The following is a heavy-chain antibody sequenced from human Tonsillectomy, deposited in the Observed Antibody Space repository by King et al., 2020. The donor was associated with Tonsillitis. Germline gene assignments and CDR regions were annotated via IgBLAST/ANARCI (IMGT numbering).Heavy chain of an antibody. CDR2: ISGSGGRT. CDR3: ARDGFCSTTNCYTGAFDF. D-gene: IGHD2-2*02. CDR1: GSTFSSYA. J-gene: IGHJ3*01. Sequence: QLVQSGGGLVQPGGSLRLSCADSGSTFSSYAMTWVRQAPGKGLEGGSSISGSGGRTQYADSVKGRFTISRDNSKSTLYLQLHNLRAEDTAVYFCARDGFCSTTNCYTGAFDFWGQGTAVTVSS. V-gene: IGHV3-23*04.